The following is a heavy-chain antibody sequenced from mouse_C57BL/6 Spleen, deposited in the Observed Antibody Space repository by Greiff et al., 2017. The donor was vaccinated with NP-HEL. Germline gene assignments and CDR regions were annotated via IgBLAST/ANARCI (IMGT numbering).Heavy chain of an antibody. D-gene: IGHD1-1*01. CDR2: IWSGGST. Sequence: VKLMESGPGLVQPSQSLSITCTVSGFSLTSYGVHWVRQSPGKGLEWLGVIWSGGSTDYNAAFISRLSISKDNSKSQVFFKMNSLQADDTAIYYCARNRGSSPDYFDYWGQGTTLTVSS. CDR1: GFSLTSYG. J-gene: IGHJ2*01. V-gene: IGHV2-2*01. CDR3: ARNRGSSPDYFDY.